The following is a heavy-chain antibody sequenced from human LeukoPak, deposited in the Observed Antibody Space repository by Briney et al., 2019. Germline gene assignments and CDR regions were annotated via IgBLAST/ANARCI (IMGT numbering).Heavy chain of an antibody. CDR2: IYTSGST. J-gene: IGHJ2*01. CDR3: ARSLRDYGLDWYFDL. CDR1: GGSISSGGYY. D-gene: IGHD4-17*01. Sequence: PSETLSLTCTVSGGSISSGGYYWSWIRQPAGKGLEWIGRIYTSGSTNYNPSLKSRVTMSVDTSKNQFSLKLSSVTAADTAVYYCARSLRDYGLDWYFDLWGRGTLVTVSS. V-gene: IGHV4-61*02.